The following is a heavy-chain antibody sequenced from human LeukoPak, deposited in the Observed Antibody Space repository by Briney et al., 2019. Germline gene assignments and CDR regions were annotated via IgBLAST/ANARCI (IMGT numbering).Heavy chain of an antibody. D-gene: IGHD2-2*01. Sequence: KPSQTLSPTCAVYGGSFSGYYWSWIRQPPGNGLEWIGEINHSGSTNYNLSLKSRVTISVDTSKNQFSLKLSSVTAADTAVYYCARFGLSLVVPAAIYGLGAFDIWGQGTMVTVSS. CDR1: GGSFSGYY. V-gene: IGHV4-34*01. CDR3: ARFGLSLVVPAAIYGLGAFDI. J-gene: IGHJ3*02. CDR2: INHSGST.